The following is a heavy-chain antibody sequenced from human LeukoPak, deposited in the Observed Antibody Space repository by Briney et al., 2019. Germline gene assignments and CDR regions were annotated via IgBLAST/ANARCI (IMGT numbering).Heavy chain of an antibody. V-gene: IGHV3-74*01. CDR1: GFTFSSYW. D-gene: IGHD3-9*01. Sequence: PGGSLRLSCAASGFTFSSYWMHWVRQAPGKGLVWVSCINSDGSSTSYADSVKGRFTISRDNAKNTLYLQMNRLRAEDTAVYNCARGDDILTGYEYYFDYWGQGTLVTVSS. CDR2: INSDGSST. J-gene: IGHJ4*02. CDR3: ARGDDILTGYEYYFDY.